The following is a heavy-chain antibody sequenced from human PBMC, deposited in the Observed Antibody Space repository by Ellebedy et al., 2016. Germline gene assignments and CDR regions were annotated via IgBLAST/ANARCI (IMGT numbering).Heavy chain of an antibody. CDR2: IIPIFGTA. CDR3: ARGAGRWLHNWFDP. V-gene: IGHV1-69*05. Sequence: SVKVSXXASGGTFSSYAVSWVRQAPGQGLEWMGGIIPIFGTANYAQKFQGRVTMTRDTSTSTVYMELSSLRSEDTAVYYCARGAGRWLHNWFDPWGQGTLVTVSS. D-gene: IGHD5-24*01. J-gene: IGHJ5*02. CDR1: GGTFSSYA.